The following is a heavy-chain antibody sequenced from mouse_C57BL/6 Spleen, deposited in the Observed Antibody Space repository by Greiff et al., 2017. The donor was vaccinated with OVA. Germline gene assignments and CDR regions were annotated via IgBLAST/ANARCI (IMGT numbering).Heavy chain of an antibody. Sequence: EVQLQQSGPGLVKPSQSLSLTCSVTGYSITSGYYWNWIRQFPGNKLEWMGYISYDGSNNYNPSLKNRISITRDTSKNQFFLKWNSVTTEDTATYYCERDKGAAWFDDWGQGTLVTVSA. J-gene: IGHJ3*01. V-gene: IGHV3-6*01. CDR3: ERDKGAAWFDD. CDR2: ISYDGSN. CDR1: GYSITSGYY.